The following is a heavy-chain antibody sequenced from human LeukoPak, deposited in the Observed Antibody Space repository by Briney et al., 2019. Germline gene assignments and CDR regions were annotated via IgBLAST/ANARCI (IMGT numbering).Heavy chain of an antibody. CDR2: ISYDRSNK. J-gene: IGHJ4*02. V-gene: IGHV3-30*18. CDR3: AKSYYDFWSGYYQTIDY. D-gene: IGHD3-3*01. CDR1: GFIFSTYD. Sequence: GGSLRLSCAASGFIFSTYDMHWVRQAPGKGLEWVAVISYDRSNKYYADSVKGRFTISRDNSKNTLYLQMNSLRAEDTAVYYCAKSYYDFWSGYYQTIDYWGQGTLVTVSS.